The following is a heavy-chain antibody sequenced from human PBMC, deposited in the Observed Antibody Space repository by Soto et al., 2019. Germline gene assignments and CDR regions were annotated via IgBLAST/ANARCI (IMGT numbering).Heavy chain of an antibody. V-gene: IGHV2-5*02. D-gene: IGHD2-15*01. J-gene: IGHJ4*02. CDR3: AHRRSYCSGGSCYSGFDY. CDR2: IYWDDDK. CDR1: GFSLSTSGVG. Sequence: QITLKESGPTLVKPTQPLTLTCTFSGFSLSTSGVGVGWIRQPPGKALEWLALIYWDDDKRYSPSLKSRLTITKDTSKNQVVLTMTNMDPVDTATDYCAHRRSYCSGGSCYSGFDYWGQGTLVTVSS.